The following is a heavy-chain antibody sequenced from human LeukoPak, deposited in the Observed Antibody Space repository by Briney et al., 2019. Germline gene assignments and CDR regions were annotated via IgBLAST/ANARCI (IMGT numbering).Heavy chain of an antibody. Sequence: GGSLRLSCAASGFTVSSNYMSWVRQAPGQGLEWVSVIYSGGSTYYADSVKGRFTISRDNSKNTLYLQMNSLRAEDTAVYYCARAEWELPFDYWGQGTLVTVSS. V-gene: IGHV3-66*01. CDR1: GFTVSSNY. CDR3: ARAEWELPFDY. D-gene: IGHD1-26*01. J-gene: IGHJ4*02. CDR2: IYSGGST.